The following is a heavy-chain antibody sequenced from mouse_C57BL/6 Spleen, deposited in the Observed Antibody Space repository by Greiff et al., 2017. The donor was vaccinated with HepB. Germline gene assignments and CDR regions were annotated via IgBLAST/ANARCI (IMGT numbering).Heavy chain of an antibody. CDR1: GYTFTSYW. CDR3: ARSSIVTTPDCFDY. D-gene: IGHD2-5*01. CDR2: IDPSDSYT. J-gene: IGHJ2*01. V-gene: IGHV1-50*01. Sequence: VQLQQPGAELVKPGASVKLSCKASGYTFTSYWMQWVKQRPGQGLEWIGEIDPSDSYTNYNQKFKGKATLTVDTSSSTAYMQLSSLTSEDSAVYDCARSSIVTTPDCFDYWGKGTTLTVSS.